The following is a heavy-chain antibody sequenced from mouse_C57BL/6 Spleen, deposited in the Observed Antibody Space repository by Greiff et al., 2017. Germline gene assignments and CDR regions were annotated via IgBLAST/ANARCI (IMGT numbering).Heavy chain of an antibody. CDR1: GYTFTSYW. V-gene: IGHV1-5*01. D-gene: IGHD2-12*01. Sequence: EVQLQQSGTVLVRPGASVKMSCKTSGYTFTSYWMHWVKQRPGQGLEWIGDIYPGNSDTSYNQKFKGKAKLTAVTSASTAYMELSSLTNEDSAVYYCTRHLYPYYAMDYWGQGTSVTVSS. CDR2: IYPGNSDT. J-gene: IGHJ4*01. CDR3: TRHLYPYYAMDY.